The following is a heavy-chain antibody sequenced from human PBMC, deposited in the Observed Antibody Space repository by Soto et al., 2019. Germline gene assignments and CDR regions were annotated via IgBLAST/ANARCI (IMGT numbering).Heavy chain of an antibody. J-gene: IGHJ4*02. CDR3: ARDKGSGSYPFDY. CDR2: IYYSGST. V-gene: IGHV4-59*01. D-gene: IGHD1-26*01. CDR1: GASMSSYY. Sequence: QVQLQESGPGLVKPSETLSLTCTVSGASMSSYYWSWIRQPPGKGLEWIGYIYYSGSTNHNPSLNSRVAMSLDTSENQFSLNLSSVTAADTAVYYCARDKGSGSYPFDYWGQGTLVTVSS.